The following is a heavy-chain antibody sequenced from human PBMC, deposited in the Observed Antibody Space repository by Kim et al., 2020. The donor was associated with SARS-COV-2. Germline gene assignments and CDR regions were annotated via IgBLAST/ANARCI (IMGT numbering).Heavy chain of an antibody. V-gene: IGHV1-46*01. CDR1: GYTFTSYY. CDR3: ARVPRIVGATTHGMDV. CDR2: INPSGGST. D-gene: IGHD1-26*01. Sequence: ASVKVSCKASGYTFTSYYMHWVRQAPGQGLEWMGIINPSGGSTSYAQKFQGRVTMTRDTSTSTVYMELSSLRSEDTAVYYCARVPRIVGATTHGMDVWGQGTTVTVSS. J-gene: IGHJ6*02.